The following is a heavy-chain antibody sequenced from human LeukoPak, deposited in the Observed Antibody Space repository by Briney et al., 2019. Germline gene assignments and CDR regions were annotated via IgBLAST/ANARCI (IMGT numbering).Heavy chain of an antibody. CDR2: ISGSGGST. Sequence: GGSLRLSCAASGFTFNNYAMSWVRQAPGKGLEWVSVISGSGGSTYYADPVKGRFTISRDNSKNTLYVQMNSLRAEDTAVYYCAKGLGGTWIRHYFDYWGQGTLVTVSS. D-gene: IGHD1-26*01. J-gene: IGHJ4*02. CDR3: AKGLGGTWIRHYFDY. V-gene: IGHV3-23*01. CDR1: GFTFNNYA.